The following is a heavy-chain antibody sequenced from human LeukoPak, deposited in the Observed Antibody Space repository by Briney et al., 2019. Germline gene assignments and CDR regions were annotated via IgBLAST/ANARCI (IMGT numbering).Heavy chain of an antibody. D-gene: IGHD4-11*01. CDR3: ARDQGGMTTVTTGGDY. J-gene: IGHJ4*02. CDR2: INSDGSST. V-gene: IGHV3-74*01. CDR1: GFTVSTNC. Sequence: GGSLRLSCAASGFTVSTNCMTWVRQAPGKGLVWVSRINSDGSSTSYADSVKGRFTISRDNAKNTLYLQMNSLRAEDTAVYYCARDQGGMTTVTTGGDYWGQGTLVTVSS.